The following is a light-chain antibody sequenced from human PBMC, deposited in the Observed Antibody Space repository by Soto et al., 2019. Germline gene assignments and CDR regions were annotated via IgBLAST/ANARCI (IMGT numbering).Light chain of an antibody. V-gene: IGLV9-49*01. CDR3: GADHGSGSNFVRI. CDR1: SGYSNYK. J-gene: IGLJ2*01. CDR2: VGTGGIVG. Sequence: QSVLTQPPSASASLGAPVTLTCTLSSGYSNYKVDWYQQRPGKGPRFVMRVGTGGIVGSKGDGIPDRFSVLGSGLNRYLTIKNIQEEDESDYHCGADHGSGSNFVRIFGGGTKLTVL.